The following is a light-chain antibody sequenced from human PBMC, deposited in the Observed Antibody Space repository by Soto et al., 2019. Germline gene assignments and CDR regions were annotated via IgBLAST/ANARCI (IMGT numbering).Light chain of an antibody. J-gene: IGLJ1*01. Sequence: QSVMTQPPSVSAAPGQTVTISCSGSSSNIGGNSVSWYQQLPGTAPKLLIYDDNKRPSGIPDRFSGSKSGTSATLGITGFQNGDEADYYCGSWDSSLSAYVFGTGTKVTVL. CDR2: DDN. V-gene: IGLV1-51*01. CDR3: GSWDSSLSAYV. CDR1: SSNIGGNS.